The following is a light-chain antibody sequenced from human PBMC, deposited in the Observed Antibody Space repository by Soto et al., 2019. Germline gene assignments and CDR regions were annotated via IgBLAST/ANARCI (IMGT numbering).Light chain of an antibody. CDR3: AAWHDSLWSGV. CDR2: SNN. J-gene: IGLJ1*01. V-gene: IGLV1-44*01. CDR1: SSNIGSNT. Sequence: QSVLTQPPSASGTPGQRVTISCSGSSSNIGSNTVNWYQQLPGTAPKLLIYSNNQRPSGVPDRFSGSKSGSSASLAISGTQSEDEADYYCAAWHDSLWSGVFGTGTNVTVL.